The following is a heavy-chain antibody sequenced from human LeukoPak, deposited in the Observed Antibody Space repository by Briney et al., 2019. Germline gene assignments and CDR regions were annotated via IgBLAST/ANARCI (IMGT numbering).Heavy chain of an antibody. V-gene: IGHV3-53*01. CDR3: ARESAYYYDSSGYSRLFDY. J-gene: IGHJ4*02. D-gene: IGHD3-22*01. CDR2: IYSGGST. CDR1: GFTVSSNY. Sequence: PGGSLRLSCAASGFTVSSNYMSWVRQAPGKGLEWVSVIYSGGSTYYADSVKGRFTISRDNSKNTLYLQMNSLRAEDTAVYYCARESAYYYDSSGYSRLFDYWGQGTLVTVSS.